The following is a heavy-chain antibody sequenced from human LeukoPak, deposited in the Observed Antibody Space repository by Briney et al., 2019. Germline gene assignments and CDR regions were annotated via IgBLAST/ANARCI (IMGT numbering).Heavy chain of an antibody. CDR2: IYPGDSDT. CDR3: ATLAVAVAGTPFDY. D-gene: IGHD6-19*01. Sequence: GGSLKISCKGSGYSFNSHWIGWVRQMPGKGLEWMGIIYPGDSDTRYSPSFQGQVTISADKSISTAYLQWSSLKASDTAMYYCATLAVAVAGTPFDYWGQGTLVTVSS. V-gene: IGHV5-51*01. J-gene: IGHJ4*02. CDR1: GYSFNSHW.